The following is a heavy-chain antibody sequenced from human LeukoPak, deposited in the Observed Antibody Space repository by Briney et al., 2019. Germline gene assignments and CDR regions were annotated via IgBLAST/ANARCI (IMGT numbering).Heavy chain of an antibody. CDR3: ARDPGLRLDS. J-gene: IGHJ4*02. V-gene: IGHV3-33*01. CDR2: IWYDGSNE. D-gene: IGHD3-3*01. CDR1: GFSLSNYA. Sequence: GRSLRLSCAASGFSLSNYAMHWVRQTPGKGLEWVAVIWYDGSNEYYSEFVKGRFAISRDTSRNTLYLQMNNVRAEDTAVYFCARDPGLRLDSWGQGTLVTVS.